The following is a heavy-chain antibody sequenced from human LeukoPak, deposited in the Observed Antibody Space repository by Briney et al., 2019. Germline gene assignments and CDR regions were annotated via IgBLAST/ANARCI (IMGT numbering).Heavy chain of an antibody. V-gene: IGHV3-48*03. J-gene: IGHJ6*02. CDR3: ARGGRGYGMDV. CDR2: ISGSGSTE. CDR1: GFTFSSYE. Sequence: PGGSPRLSCAASGFTFSSYEINWVRQAPGKGLVWVPSISGSGSTENYADSVTGRFTISRDNAKDSLFLQMNSLRGEDTAVYYCARGGRGYGMDVWGQGTTVTVSS.